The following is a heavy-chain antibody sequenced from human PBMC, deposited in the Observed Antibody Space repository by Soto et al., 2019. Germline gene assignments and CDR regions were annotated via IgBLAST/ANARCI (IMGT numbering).Heavy chain of an antibody. CDR1: DYTFTNYG. Sequence: QVQLVESGAEVKKPGASVKVSCKASDYTFTNYGISWVRQAPGQGLEWMGWISGYNGNTKYAQKFQGRVTMTTDTPTNTAYMDLRSLRSDDTAVYYCARDREYYYDSSGNYYYHYGMDVWGQGTTVTVS. CDR3: ARDREYYYDSSGNYYYHYGMDV. V-gene: IGHV1-18*04. J-gene: IGHJ6*02. D-gene: IGHD3-22*01. CDR2: ISGYNGNT.